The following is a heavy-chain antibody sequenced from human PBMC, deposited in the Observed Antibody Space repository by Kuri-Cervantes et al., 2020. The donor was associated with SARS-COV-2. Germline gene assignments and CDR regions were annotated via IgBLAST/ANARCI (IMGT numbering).Heavy chain of an antibody. CDR1: GGTISSYY. V-gene: IGHV4-4*07. CDR3: ARVGTTVQDY. CDR2: IYTSGTT. J-gene: IGHJ4*02. D-gene: IGHD4-11*01. Sequence: GSLRLSCTVSGGTISSYYWSWIRQPTGKGLEWIGLIYTSGTTNYNPSLKSRVTMSVDTSKNQFSLNMSSVTAADTAVYYCARVGTTVQDYWGQGTLVTVSS.